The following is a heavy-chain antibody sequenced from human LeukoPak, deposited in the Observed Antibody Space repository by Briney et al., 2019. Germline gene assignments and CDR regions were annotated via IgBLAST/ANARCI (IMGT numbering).Heavy chain of an antibody. J-gene: IGHJ4*02. Sequence: GGSLRLSCAASGIAFSSNWMHWVRQAPGKGLVWVSHISTDARTLTYADFVKGRFTISRDNAKNTLYLQMNSLRAEDTALYYCVRGQETAWGLDYWGQGTLVTVSS. D-gene: IGHD3-16*01. CDR1: GIAFSSNW. V-gene: IGHV3-74*01. CDR3: VRGQETAWGLDY. CDR2: ISTDARTL.